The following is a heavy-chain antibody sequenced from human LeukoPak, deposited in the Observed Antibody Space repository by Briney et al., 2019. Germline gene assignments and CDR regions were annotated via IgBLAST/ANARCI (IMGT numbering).Heavy chain of an antibody. J-gene: IGHJ6*03. D-gene: IGHD4-11*01. CDR1: GGSISSYY. CDR2: IYYSGST. Sequence: SETLSLTCTVSGGSISSYYWSWIRQPPGKGLEWIGYIYYSGSTNYNPSLKSRVTISVDRSKNQFSLKLSSVTAADTAVYYCARAATLSYSSYYYYYMDVWGKGTTVTVSS. CDR3: ARAATLSYSSYYYYYMDV. V-gene: IGHV4-59*12.